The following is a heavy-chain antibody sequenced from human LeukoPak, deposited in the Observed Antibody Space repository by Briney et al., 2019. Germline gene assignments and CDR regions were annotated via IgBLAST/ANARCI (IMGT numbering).Heavy chain of an antibody. Sequence: SVKVSCKASGGTFSSYAISWVRQAPGQGLEWMGGIIPIFGTANYAQKFQGRVTITADESTSTAYMELSSLRSEDTAVYYCARRGARYLYGMDVWGQGTTVTVSS. CDR3: ARRGARYLYGMDV. CDR2: IIPIFGTA. J-gene: IGHJ6*02. CDR1: GGTFSSYA. V-gene: IGHV1-69*13. D-gene: IGHD3-16*01.